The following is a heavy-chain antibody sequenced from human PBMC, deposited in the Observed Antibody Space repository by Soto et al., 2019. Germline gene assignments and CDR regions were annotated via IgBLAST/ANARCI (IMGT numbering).Heavy chain of an antibody. D-gene: IGHD6-13*01. J-gene: IGHJ3*02. V-gene: IGHV3-21*01. CDR2: ISSSSSYI. Sequence: GGSLRLSCAASGFTFSSYSMNWVRQAPGKGLEWVSSISSSSSYIYYADSVKGRFSISRDNAKNSLYLQMNSLRAEDTAVYYCARGYFPAAAYDAFDIWGQGTMVTV. CDR1: GFTFSSYS. CDR3: ARGYFPAAAYDAFDI.